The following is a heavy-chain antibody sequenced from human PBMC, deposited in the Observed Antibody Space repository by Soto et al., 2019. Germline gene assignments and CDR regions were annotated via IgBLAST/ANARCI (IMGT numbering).Heavy chain of an antibody. D-gene: IGHD1-26*01. V-gene: IGHV3-48*04. CDR1: GFTFSSYS. CDR2: ISSSSSTI. Sequence: GGSLRLSCAASGFTFSSYSMNWVRQAPGKGLEWVSYISSSSSTIYYADSVKGRFTISRDNSKNSLYLQMNSLRVDDTAVYYCARPDSGNYLDDAFDIWGQGTLVTVSS. CDR3: ARPDSGNYLDDAFDI. J-gene: IGHJ3*02.